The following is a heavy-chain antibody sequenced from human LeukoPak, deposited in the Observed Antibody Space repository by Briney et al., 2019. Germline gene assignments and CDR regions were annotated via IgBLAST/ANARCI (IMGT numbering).Heavy chain of an antibody. V-gene: IGHV4-59*01. CDR2: ISYSGGT. Sequence: SETLSLTCTVSGGSISSYYWSWIRQPPGKGLEWIGYISYSGGTNYNPSLKSRVTISVDTSKNQFSLKLSSVTAADTAVYYCARAGPVDIVALRWFDPWGQGTLVTVSS. J-gene: IGHJ5*02. D-gene: IGHD5-12*01. CDR3: ARAGPVDIVALRWFDP. CDR1: GGSISSYY.